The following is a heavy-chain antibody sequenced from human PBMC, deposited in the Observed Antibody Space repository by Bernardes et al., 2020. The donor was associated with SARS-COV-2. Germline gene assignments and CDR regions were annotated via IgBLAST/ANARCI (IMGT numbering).Heavy chain of an antibody. D-gene: IGHD4-17*01. CDR1: GFTFSNYW. J-gene: IGHJ4*02. Sequence: GSLRLSCAASGFTFSNYWMHWIRQAPGKGPVWVSRINPDGSTTNYADSVKGRFTISRDNAKNTLYLQMHSLRAEDTAVYYCATAGDYRFDYWGQGTLLTVSS. CDR2: INPDGSTT. CDR3: ATAGDYRFDY. V-gene: IGHV3-74*01.